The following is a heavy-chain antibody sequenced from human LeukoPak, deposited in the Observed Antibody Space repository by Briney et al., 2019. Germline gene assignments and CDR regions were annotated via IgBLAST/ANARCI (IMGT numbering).Heavy chain of an antibody. V-gene: IGHV4-59*01. CDR3: AREVRYSGYDSYYFDY. Sequence: SETLSLTCTVSGGSISSYYWSWIRQPPGKGLEWIGYIYYSGSTNYNPSLKSRVTISVDTSKNQFSLKLSSVTAADTAVYYCAREVRYSGYDSYYFDYWGQGTLVTVSS. CDR1: GGSISSYY. J-gene: IGHJ4*02. D-gene: IGHD5-12*01. CDR2: IYYSGST.